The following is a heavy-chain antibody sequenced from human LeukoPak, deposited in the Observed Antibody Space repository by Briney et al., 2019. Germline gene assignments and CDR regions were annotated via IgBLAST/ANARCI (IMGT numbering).Heavy chain of an antibody. CDR3: ANSIAAAGGYYYGMDV. J-gene: IGHJ6*02. V-gene: IGHV3-9*01. D-gene: IGHD6-13*01. CDR1: GFTFDDYA. CDR2: ISWNSGSI. Sequence: SLRLSCAASGFTFDDYAMHWVRQAPGKGLEWVSGISWNSGSIGYADSVKGRFTISRDNAKNSLYLQMNSLRAEDTALYYCANSIAAAGGYYYGMDVWGQGTTVTVSS.